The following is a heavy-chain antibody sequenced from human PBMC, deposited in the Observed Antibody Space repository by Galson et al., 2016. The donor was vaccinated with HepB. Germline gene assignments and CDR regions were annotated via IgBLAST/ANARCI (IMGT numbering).Heavy chain of an antibody. J-gene: IGHJ4*02. CDR2: IYYSGST. CDR3: ARDRGAYCSGNSCYARAGFDY. CDR1: GGSISGYF. D-gene: IGHD2-2*01. V-gene: IGHV4-59*01. Sequence: SETLSLTCTVSGGSISGYFWSWIRQPPGKGLEWIGYIYYSGSTNYNPSLKSRVTITVDTSKNKFSLKLSSVTAADTAVDYCARDRGAYCSGNSCYARAGFDYWCQGTPVTVSS.